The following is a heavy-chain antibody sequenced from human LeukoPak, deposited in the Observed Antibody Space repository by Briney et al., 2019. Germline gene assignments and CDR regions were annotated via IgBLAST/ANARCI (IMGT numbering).Heavy chain of an antibody. Sequence: PGPSLRLSCAAPGFTFSSYGMSWGWHPPRQGLEWVSAISGSGGSTSYADPVKGRFTISRDNSKNTLYLQINSLRAEATRVQSCATAPYGYSGGWYGGVWFDPSGQGTLVTVSS. D-gene: IGHD6-19*01. V-gene: IGHV3-23*01. CDR1: GFTFSSYG. CDR3: ATAPYGYSGGWYGGVWFDP. J-gene: IGHJ5*02. CDR2: ISGSGGST.